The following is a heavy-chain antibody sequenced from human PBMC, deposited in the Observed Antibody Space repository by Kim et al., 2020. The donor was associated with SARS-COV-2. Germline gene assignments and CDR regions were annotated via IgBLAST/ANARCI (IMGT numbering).Heavy chain of an antibody. CDR2: MSSSVNST. J-gene: IGHJ6*03. CDR1: EFTFSTYW. Sequence: GGSLRLSCAASEFTFSTYWMYWVRQAPGKGLVWVSRMSSSVNSTNYADSVKGRFTISRDNAKNTLYLQMNSLRAEDTAVYYCARASSTSCPCYYMDVWGKGTTVTVSS. V-gene: IGHV3-74*01. CDR3: ARASSTSCPCYYMDV. D-gene: IGHD2-2*01.